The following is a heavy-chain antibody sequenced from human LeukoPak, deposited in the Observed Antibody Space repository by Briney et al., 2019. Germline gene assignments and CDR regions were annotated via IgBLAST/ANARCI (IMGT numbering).Heavy chain of an antibody. CDR1: GYTFSSYG. D-gene: IGHD2-21*01. J-gene: IGHJ4*02. CDR2: ISPYNGNT. V-gene: IGHV1-18*01. Sequence: PAASVKVSCKASGYTFSSYGISWVRQAPGQGLEWMGWISPYNGNTNYAPKLQGRLTMTTDTSTSTAYMELRSLRSDDTAVYYCARDRQCGYWGQGTLVTVSS. CDR3: ARDRQCGY.